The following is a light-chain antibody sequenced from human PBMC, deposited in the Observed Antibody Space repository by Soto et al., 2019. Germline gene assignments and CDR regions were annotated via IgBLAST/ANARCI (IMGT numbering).Light chain of an antibody. CDR2: EVH. V-gene: IGLV2-14*01. CDR3: SSYTTSRARL. Sequence: QSALTQPISVSGSPGQSITISCTGTSSDIGAYDYVSWYQQHPGKAPRLIIHEVHNRSPGVSSRFSASKSGLTASLTISGLQAEDEADYYCSSYTTSRARLFGTGTKVTVL. J-gene: IGLJ1*01. CDR1: SSDIGAYDY.